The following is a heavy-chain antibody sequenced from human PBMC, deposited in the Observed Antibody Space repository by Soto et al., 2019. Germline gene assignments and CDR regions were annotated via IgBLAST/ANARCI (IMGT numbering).Heavy chain of an antibody. D-gene: IGHD5-18*01. V-gene: IGHV3-30-3*01. J-gene: IGHJ2*01. CDR3: ARDPSWGTAMVLSYFDL. CDR2: ISYDGSNK. CDR1: GFTFSSYA. Sequence: QVQLVESGGGVVLPGRSLRLSCAASGFTFSSYAMHWVRQAPGKGLEWVAVISYDGSNKYYADSVKGRFTISRDNSKNTLYLQMNSLRAEDTAVYYCARDPSWGTAMVLSYFDLWGRGTLVTVSS.